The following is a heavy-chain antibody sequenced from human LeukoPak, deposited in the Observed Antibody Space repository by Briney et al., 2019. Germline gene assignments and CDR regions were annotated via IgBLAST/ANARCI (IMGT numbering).Heavy chain of an antibody. V-gene: IGHV1-69*05. J-gene: IGHJ5*02. CDR3: ASTDDYGDYGARRGFDP. Sequence: ASVKVSCKASGGTFSSYAISWVRQAPGQGLEWMGGIIPIFGTANYAQKFQGRVTITTDESTSTACMELSSLRSEDTAVYYCASTDDYGDYGARRGFDPWGQGTLVTVSS. CDR2: IIPIFGTA. D-gene: IGHD4-17*01. CDR1: GGTFSSYA.